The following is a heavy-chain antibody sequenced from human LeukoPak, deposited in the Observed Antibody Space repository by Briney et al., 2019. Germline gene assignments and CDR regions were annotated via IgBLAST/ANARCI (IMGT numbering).Heavy chain of an antibody. CDR1: GYTFTSYG. V-gene: IGHV1-18*01. CDR2: ISAFNGET. Sequence: ASVKVSCKASGYTFTSYGISWVRQAPGQGLEWMGWISAFNGETHYAQNLQGRVTMTTDTSTSTAYMELRSLRSDDTAVYNCARDPSNTSGRYTYFDYWGQGTLVTVSS. CDR3: ARDPSNTSGRYTYFDY. J-gene: IGHJ4*02. D-gene: IGHD3-16*02.